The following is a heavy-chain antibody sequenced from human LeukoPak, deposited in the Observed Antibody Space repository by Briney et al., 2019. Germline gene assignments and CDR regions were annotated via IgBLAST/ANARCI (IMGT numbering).Heavy chain of an antibody. J-gene: IGHJ4*02. CDR3: AIAAAAFFDY. Sequence: ASVKVSCKASGYTFINYYMHWVRQAPGQGLEWMGKINPTGGDTSYAQKFQGRVTMTRDMSTSTVYMELSSLRSEDTAVYYCAIAAAAFFDYWGQGTLVTVSS. CDR1: GYTFINYY. CDR2: INPTGGDT. V-gene: IGHV1-46*01. D-gene: IGHD6-13*01.